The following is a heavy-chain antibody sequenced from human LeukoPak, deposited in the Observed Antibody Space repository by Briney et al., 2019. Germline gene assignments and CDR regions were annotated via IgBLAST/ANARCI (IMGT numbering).Heavy chain of an antibody. CDR1: GFTFSSYA. CDR2: ISGSGGST. Sequence: GGPLRLSCAASGFTFSSYAMSWVRQAPGKGLEWVSAISGSGGSTYYADSVKGRFTISRDNSKNTLYLQMNSLRAEDTAVYYCARGVKRTIPYYFDYWGQGTLVTVSS. J-gene: IGHJ4*02. D-gene: IGHD3-3*01. CDR3: ARGVKRTIPYYFDY. V-gene: IGHV3-23*01.